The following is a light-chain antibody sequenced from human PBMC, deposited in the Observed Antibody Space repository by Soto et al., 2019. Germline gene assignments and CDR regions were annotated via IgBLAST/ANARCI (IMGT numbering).Light chain of an antibody. J-gene: IGKJ4*01. CDR2: AAS. V-gene: IGKV1-39*01. Sequence: DIQMTQSPSSLSASVGDRVTNTCRASQTISSFLNWYQNKPGSAPRLLIHAASTLQTGVPSRFSGSGSGTDFTLPISGLQPEDFATYYCQESFNSRELTFGGGTKVEIK. CDR1: QTISSF. CDR3: QESFNSRELT.